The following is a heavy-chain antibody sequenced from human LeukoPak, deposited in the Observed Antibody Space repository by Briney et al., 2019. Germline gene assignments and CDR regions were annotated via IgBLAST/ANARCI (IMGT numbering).Heavy chain of an antibody. Sequence: GRSLRLSCAASVFTFDDYAIHCGRQAPGKGLEWVSGISWISGGIGYADSVKGRFNISRDNAEDSLYMPMNSLRAEDTALYYCAKRGSTPQAAFDYWGQGTLVTVSS. D-gene: IGHD6-13*01. CDR1: VFTFDDYA. J-gene: IGHJ4*02. V-gene: IGHV3-9*01. CDR3: AKRGSTPQAAFDY. CDR2: ISWISGGI.